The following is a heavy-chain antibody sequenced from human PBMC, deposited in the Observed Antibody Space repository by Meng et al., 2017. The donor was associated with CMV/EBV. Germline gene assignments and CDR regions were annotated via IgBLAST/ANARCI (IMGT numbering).Heavy chain of an antibody. V-gene: IGHV3-48*03. CDR1: GFTFSSYE. Sequence: GESLKISCAASGFTFSSYEMNWVRQAPGKGLEWVSYISSSGSTIYYADSVKGRLTISRDNAKNSLYLQMNSLRAEDTAVYYCARDGGYHFSPTTNNGMDVWGQGTTVTVSS. J-gene: IGHJ6*02. CDR2: ISSSGSTI. D-gene: IGHD3-3*01. CDR3: ARDGGYHFSPTTNNGMDV.